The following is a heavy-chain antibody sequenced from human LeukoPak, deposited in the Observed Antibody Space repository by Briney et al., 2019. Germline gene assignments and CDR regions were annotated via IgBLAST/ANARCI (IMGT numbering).Heavy chain of an antibody. J-gene: IGHJ4*02. CDR2: TDTEGTST. Sequence: GGSLRLSCAASGLTFTSYWMHWVRQAPGKGLVWVSCTDTEGTSTYYADSVKGRFTVSRDNAKNTVYLQMNSLRAEDTAVYYCARDSYNNVDYWGQGTLVTVSS. V-gene: IGHV3-74*01. CDR1: GLTFTSYW. D-gene: IGHD5-24*01. CDR3: ARDSYNNVDY.